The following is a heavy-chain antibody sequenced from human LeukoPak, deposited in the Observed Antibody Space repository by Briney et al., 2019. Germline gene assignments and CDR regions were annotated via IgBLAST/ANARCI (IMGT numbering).Heavy chain of an antibody. V-gene: IGHV7-4-1*02. D-gene: IGHD4-23*01. CDR2: IHPSTGNP. J-gene: IGHJ4*02. CDR3: AREVAPGGFDY. Sequence: ASVKVSCKASGYTFTNYAMNWVRQAPGQGLEWMGWIHPSTGNPTYAQGFTGRFVFSLDTSVSTAYLQISSLKAEDTAVYYCAREVAPGGFDYWGRGTLVTVSS. CDR1: GYTFTNYA.